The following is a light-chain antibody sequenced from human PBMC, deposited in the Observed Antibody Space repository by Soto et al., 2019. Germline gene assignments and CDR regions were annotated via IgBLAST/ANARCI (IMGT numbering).Light chain of an antibody. CDR2: AAS. CDR3: HQSDRTPQT. CDR1: QSISSY. J-gene: IGKJ2*01. Sequence: DIQMTQSPSSLSASVGDRVTITCRASQSISSYLNWYQQKPGKAPKLLIYAASSLQSGVPSRFSGSGSGTDVTLPISSRHPEDFPTSYCHQSDRTPQTFGQGTKLEIK. V-gene: IGKV1-39*01.